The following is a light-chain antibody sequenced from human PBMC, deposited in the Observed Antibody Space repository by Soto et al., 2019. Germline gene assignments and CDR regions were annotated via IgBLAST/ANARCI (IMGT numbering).Light chain of an antibody. CDR1: QIVLSNNNNY. J-gene: IGKJ5*01. CDR2: WAS. CDR3: QQYHSAPIT. V-gene: IGKV4-1*01. Sequence: DFVMTQSPDSLPVSLGERATINCKSSQIVLSNNNNYLAWFQQKPGQPPRLFIYWASTRGSGVPDRFSGSGSGTDFTLTISNVGAEDVAIYYCQQYHSAPITFGQGTRLEIK.